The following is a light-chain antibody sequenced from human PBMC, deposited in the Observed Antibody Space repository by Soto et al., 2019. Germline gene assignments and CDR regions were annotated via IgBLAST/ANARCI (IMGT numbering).Light chain of an antibody. CDR2: AAS. CDR3: QQYNTWPLT. CDR1: QGVNNN. Sequence: EIVMTQSPATLSVSPGERATLSCRASQGVNNNLAWYQQKPGQAPRLLIYAASTRATGIPARFSGIGSGTEFTLTISSLQSEDFAVYYCQQYNTWPLTFGGGTKVEIK. V-gene: IGKV3-15*01. J-gene: IGKJ4*01.